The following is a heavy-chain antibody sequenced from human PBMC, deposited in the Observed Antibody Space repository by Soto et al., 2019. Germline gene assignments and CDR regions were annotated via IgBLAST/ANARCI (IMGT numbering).Heavy chain of an antibody. J-gene: IGHJ6*02. CDR3: ARDGKDLIPWYSSIWVYYYGMDV. Sequence: GGSLRLSCAASGFTFSSYSMNWVRQAPGKGLEWVSSISSSSSYIYYADSVKGRFTISRDNAKNSLYLQMNSLRAEDTAVYYCARDGKDLIPWYSSIWVYYYGMDVWGQGTTVTVSS. CDR2: ISSSSSYI. V-gene: IGHV3-21*01. D-gene: IGHD6-13*01. CDR1: GFTFSSYS.